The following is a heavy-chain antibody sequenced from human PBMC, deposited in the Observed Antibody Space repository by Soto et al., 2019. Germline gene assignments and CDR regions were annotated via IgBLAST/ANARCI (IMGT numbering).Heavy chain of an antibody. CDR2: ISYDGSNK. V-gene: IGHV3-30-3*01. CDR1: GFTFSSYA. CDR3: ARSGIWHYYYYGMDV. D-gene: IGHD3-3*02. Sequence: GSLRLSCAASGFTFSSYAMHWVRQAPGKGLEWVAVISYDGSNKYYADSVKGRFTISRDNSKNTLYLQMNSLRAEDTAVYYYARSGIWHYYYYGMDVWGQGTTVTVSS. J-gene: IGHJ6*02.